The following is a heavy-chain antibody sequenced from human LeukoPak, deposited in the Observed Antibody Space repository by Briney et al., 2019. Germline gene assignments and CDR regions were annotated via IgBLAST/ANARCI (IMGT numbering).Heavy chain of an antibody. J-gene: IGHJ4*02. CDR1: GFTFSSYV. Sequence: GGTLRLSCAASGFTFSSYVMTWVRQAPGKGLEWVSAISGSGSITEYADSVKGRFTISRDNSKNTLYLQMNSLRAEDTAVYYCARAHNWKYGSFDFRGQGTLVTVSS. CDR2: ISGSGSIT. CDR3: ARAHNWKYGSFDF. D-gene: IGHD1-7*01. V-gene: IGHV3-23*01.